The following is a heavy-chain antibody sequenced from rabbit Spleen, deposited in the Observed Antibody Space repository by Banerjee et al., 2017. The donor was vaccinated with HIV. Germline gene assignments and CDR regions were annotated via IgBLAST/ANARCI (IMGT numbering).Heavy chain of an antibody. D-gene: IGHD1-1*01. V-gene: IGHV1S40*01. Sequence: QSLEESGGDLVKPGASLTLTCTASGFSFTSNDYICWVRQAPGKGLEWIGDIDPLFGTTYYANWVNGRFTISSHNAQNTLYLQLNSLTAADTATYFCVRGASSSGYYSLWGPGTLVTVS. CDR3: VRGASSSGYYSL. CDR2: IDPLFGTT. CDR1: GFSFTSNDY. J-gene: IGHJ4*01.